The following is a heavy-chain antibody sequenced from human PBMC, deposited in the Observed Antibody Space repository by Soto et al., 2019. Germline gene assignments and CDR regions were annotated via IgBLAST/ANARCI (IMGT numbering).Heavy chain of an antibody. V-gene: IGHV1-69*13. CDR2: IIPIFGTA. J-gene: IGHJ6*02. Sequence: ASVKVSCKASGGTFSSYAISWVRQAPGQGLEWMGGIIPIFGTANYAQKFQGRVTITADESTSTAYMEVSSLRSEDTAVYYCASGGSRDGYYYGMDVWGQGTTVTVSS. D-gene: IGHD3-16*01. CDR3: ASGGSRDGYYYGMDV. CDR1: GGTFSSYA.